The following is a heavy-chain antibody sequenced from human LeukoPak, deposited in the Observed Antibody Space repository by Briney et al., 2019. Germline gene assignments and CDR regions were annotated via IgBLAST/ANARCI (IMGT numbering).Heavy chain of an antibody. V-gene: IGHV4-59*01. CDR1: GGSISSYY. CDR3: ARLDSSSQKFDY. CDR2: IYYSGST. Sequence: SETLSLTCTVSGGSISSYYWSWIRQPPGKGLEWIGYIYYSGSTNYNPSLKSRVTISVDTSKNQFSLKLSSVTAADTAVYYCARLDSSSQKFDYWGQGTLVTVSS. J-gene: IGHJ4*02. D-gene: IGHD6-13*01.